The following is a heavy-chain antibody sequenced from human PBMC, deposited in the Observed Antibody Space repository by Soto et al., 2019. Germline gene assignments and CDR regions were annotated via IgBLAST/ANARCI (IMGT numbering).Heavy chain of an antibody. V-gene: IGHV3-23*01. CDR1: GFSFDDYA. Sequence: EVQLLESGGGLVQPGGSLRLSCAASGFSFDDYAMTWVRQAAGKGLEWVSAISGSGDNTYYADSVKGRFTISRDNSKNTLYLPLNSLRAEDTALYHCAKGYYSGYDLAYFDYWGQGTLVTVSS. CDR2: ISGSGDNT. D-gene: IGHD5-12*01. CDR3: AKGYYSGYDLAYFDY. J-gene: IGHJ4*02.